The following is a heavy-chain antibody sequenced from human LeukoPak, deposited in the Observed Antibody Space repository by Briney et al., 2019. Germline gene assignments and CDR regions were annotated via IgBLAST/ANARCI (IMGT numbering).Heavy chain of an antibody. CDR1: GGSFSGYY. V-gene: IGHV4-4*07. J-gene: IGHJ5*02. CDR2: IYTSGST. D-gene: IGHD6-13*01. CDR3: ARDPYSSSWYSGDNWFDP. Sequence: PSETLSLTCAVYGGSFSGYYWSWIRQPAGKGLEWIGRIYTSGSTNYNPSLKSRVTMSVDTSKNQFSLKLSSVTAADTAVYYCARDPYSSSWYSGDNWFDPWGQGTLVTVSS.